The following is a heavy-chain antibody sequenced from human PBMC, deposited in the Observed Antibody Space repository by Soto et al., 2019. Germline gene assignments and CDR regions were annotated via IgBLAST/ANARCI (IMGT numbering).Heavy chain of an antibody. Sequence: QVQLVESGGGVVQPGRSLRLSCAASGFSFSSYGMHWVRQAPGKGLEWVAVISYDGSNKYYVDSVKGRFTISRDNSKNTLFLQINSLRADDTAVYYCAKAMDTRDIDYWGQGTLVTVSS. CDR1: GFSFSSYG. V-gene: IGHV3-30*18. J-gene: IGHJ4*02. CDR3: AKAMDTRDIDY. CDR2: ISYDGSNK.